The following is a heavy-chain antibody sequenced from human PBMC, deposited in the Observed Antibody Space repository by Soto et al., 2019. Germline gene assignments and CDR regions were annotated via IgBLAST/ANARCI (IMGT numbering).Heavy chain of an antibody. CDR1: GGSISSSSYY. CDR2: IYYSGST. Sequence: SETLSLTCTVSGGSISSSSYYWGWIRQPPGKGLEWIGSIYYSGSTYYNPSLKSRVTISVDTSKNQFSLKLSSVTAADTAVYYCARAHIAARAPFDYWGQGTLVTVSS. D-gene: IGHD6-6*01. CDR3: ARAHIAARAPFDY. V-gene: IGHV4-39*01. J-gene: IGHJ4*02.